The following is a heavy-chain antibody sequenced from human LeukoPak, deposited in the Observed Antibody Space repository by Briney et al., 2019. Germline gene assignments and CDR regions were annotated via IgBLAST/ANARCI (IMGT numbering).Heavy chain of an antibody. CDR2: IKQDGSEK. V-gene: IGHV3-7*01. J-gene: IGHJ4*02. CDR1: GFTFSSYW. Sequence: AGGSLRLSCAASGFTFSSYWMSWVRQAPGKGLEWVANIKQDGSEKYYVDSVKGRFTISRDDAKSSLYLQMNSLRAEDTAVYYCARDRYSSGWFQEEGLDYWGQGTLVTVSS. CDR3: ARDRYSSGWFQEEGLDY. D-gene: IGHD6-19*01.